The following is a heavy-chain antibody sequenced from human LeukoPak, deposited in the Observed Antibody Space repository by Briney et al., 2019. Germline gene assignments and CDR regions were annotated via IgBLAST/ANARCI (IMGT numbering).Heavy chain of an antibody. CDR3: ARDGYGDYAFDY. V-gene: IGHV1-69*05. D-gene: IGHD4-17*01. Sequence: SSVKVSCKASGGTFSSYAISWVRQAPGQGLEWMGRIIPIFGTANYAQKFQGRVTITTDESTSTAYMELSSLRSEDTAVYYCARDGYGDYAFDYWGQGTLVTVSS. J-gene: IGHJ4*02. CDR1: GGTFSSYA. CDR2: IIPIFGTA.